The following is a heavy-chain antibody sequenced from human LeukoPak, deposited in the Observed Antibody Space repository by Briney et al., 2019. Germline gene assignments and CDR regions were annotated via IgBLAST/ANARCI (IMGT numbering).Heavy chain of an antibody. D-gene: IGHD4-17*01. V-gene: IGHV1-18*01. CDR1: GYTFTSYG. CDR3: ARWLIDYGDYADY. J-gene: IGHJ4*02. Sequence: GSVKVSCKASGYTFTSYGINSVRQAPGQGLEWMGWISAYNGNTNYAQKLQGRVTMTTDTSTSTAYMELRSLRSDDTAVYYCARWLIDYGDYADYWGQGTLVTVSS. CDR2: ISAYNGNT.